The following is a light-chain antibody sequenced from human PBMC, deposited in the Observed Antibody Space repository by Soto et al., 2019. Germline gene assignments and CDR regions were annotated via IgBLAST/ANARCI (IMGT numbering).Light chain of an antibody. CDR2: DAS. CDR3: QHYGNSPVT. Sequence: EIVLTQSPATLSVSPWNRFTLSFMASERTRHSLAWYQQKPGQAPRLLIYDASFRATGTPARFNGSGSGTDFTLTISRLQPEDFAVYYCQHYGNSPVTFGQGTKLDIK. CDR1: ERTRHS. J-gene: IGKJ3*01. V-gene: IGKV3D-15*01.